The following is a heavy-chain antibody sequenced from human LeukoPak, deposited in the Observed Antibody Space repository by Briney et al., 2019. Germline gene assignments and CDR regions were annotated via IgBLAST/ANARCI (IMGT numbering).Heavy chain of an antibody. J-gene: IGHJ4*02. CDR2: ISGSGGST. CDR1: GFTLSNYG. V-gene: IGHV3-23*01. CDR3: AKRGVVIRVILVGFHKEAYSFDS. D-gene: IGHD3-10*01. Sequence: AGSLRFSGAGSGFTLSNYGMSWDGHAPGKGLEWVAGISGSGGSTHYADSVKGRFTISRDNSTSTLYLQLTSLRAEDTAVYFCAKRGVVIRVILVGFHKEAYSFDSCGQGALVTVSS.